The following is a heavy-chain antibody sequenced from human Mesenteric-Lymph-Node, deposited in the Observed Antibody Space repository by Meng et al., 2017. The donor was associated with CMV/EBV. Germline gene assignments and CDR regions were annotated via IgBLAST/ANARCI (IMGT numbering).Heavy chain of an antibody. CDR1: GFTFSDYA. J-gene: IGHJ4*02. CDR3: AKRGVASLSYYFDY. Sequence: SGFTFSDYAMNWVRQAPGKGLEWVSAMSGGGGNTYYADSVKGRFTISRDNSKNTLYLQMNSLRAEDTAVYYCAKRGVASLSYYFDYWGQGTLVTVSS. CDR2: MSGGGGNT. D-gene: IGHD2-15*01. V-gene: IGHV3-23*01.